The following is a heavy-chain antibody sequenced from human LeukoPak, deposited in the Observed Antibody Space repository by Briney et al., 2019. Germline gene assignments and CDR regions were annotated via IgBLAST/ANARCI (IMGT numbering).Heavy chain of an antibody. CDR2: IYHSGST. CDR1: GGSISSSNW. D-gene: IGHD3-3*01. CDR3: ARDKESGRRRGPYFDY. V-gene: IGHV4-4*03. Sequence: PETLSLTCAVSGGSISSSNWWSWVRPPPGKGLEWIGEIYHSGSTNYNPSLKSRVTISVDKSKNQFSLQLNSVTPEDTAVYYCARDKESGRRRGPYFDYWGQGTLVTVSS. J-gene: IGHJ4*02.